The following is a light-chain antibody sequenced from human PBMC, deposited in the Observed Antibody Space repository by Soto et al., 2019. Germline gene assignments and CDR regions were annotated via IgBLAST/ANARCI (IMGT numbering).Light chain of an antibody. CDR2: WAS. Sequence: DIVMTQSPDSLAVSLGERATINCKSSQSVLYSSNNKTYLAWYQQKPGQPPKLLIYWASTRESGVPDRFSGSGSGTDFTLSISSLQAEDVAVYYCQQYYGTPWTFGQGTKVDIK. CDR1: QSVLYSSNNKTY. J-gene: IGKJ1*01. CDR3: QQYYGTPWT. V-gene: IGKV4-1*01.